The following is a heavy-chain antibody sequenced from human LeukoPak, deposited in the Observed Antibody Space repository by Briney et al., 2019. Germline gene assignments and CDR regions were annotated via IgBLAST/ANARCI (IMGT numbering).Heavy chain of an antibody. CDR2: ICPADSDI. CDR3: ARRAYCGGDCTSAYYDYFAMDV. CDR1: RYIFSTYC. Sequence: GESLKISSKGSRYIFSTYCVVWVRQMPGKGLEWMGIICPADSDITYSPSFRGQVTMSTDKSTNTAYLQWSSLKASDTAMYYCARRAYCGGDCTSAYYDYFAMDVWGQGTTVTVSS. D-gene: IGHD2-21*02. V-gene: IGHV5-51*01. J-gene: IGHJ6*02.